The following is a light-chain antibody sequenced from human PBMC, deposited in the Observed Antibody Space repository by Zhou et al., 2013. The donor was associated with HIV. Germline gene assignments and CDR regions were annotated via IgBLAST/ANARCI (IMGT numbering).Light chain of an antibody. CDR2: RAS. CDR1: QSISSL. V-gene: IGKV1-5*03. Sequence: DIQMTQSPSTLSASVGDXVTITCRASQSISSLLAWYQQKPGKAPKLLIYRASSSQTGVPSRFSGSISGTEFTLTINSLQPDDFATYYCQQYSSYRTFGQGTKVEI. J-gene: IGKJ1*01. CDR3: QQYSSYRT.